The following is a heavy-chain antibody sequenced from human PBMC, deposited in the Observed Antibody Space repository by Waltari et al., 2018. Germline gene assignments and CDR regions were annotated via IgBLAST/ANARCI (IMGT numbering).Heavy chain of an antibody. J-gene: IGHJ4*02. CDR3: ARARRSIGYDQDTYDY. CDR2: ISAYNGNT. D-gene: IGHD5-12*01. V-gene: IGHV1-18*01. Sequence: QVQLVQSGAEVKKPGASVTVSCKASGYTFTSYGISWVRQAPGQGLEWMGWISAYNGNTNYAQKLQGRVTMTTDTSTSTAYMELRSLRSDDTAVYYCARARRSIGYDQDTYDYWGQGTLVTVSS. CDR1: GYTFTSYG.